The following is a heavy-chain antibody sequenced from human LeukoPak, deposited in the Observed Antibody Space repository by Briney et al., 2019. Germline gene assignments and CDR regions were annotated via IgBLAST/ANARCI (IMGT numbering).Heavy chain of an antibody. CDR2: INQDGSEK. J-gene: IGHJ4*02. Sequence: GGSLRLSCAAFGFTFSNYWMSWVRHTPGKGLEWVANINQDGSEKYSVDSVKGRFTISRDNAKNSLFLQMNSLRAEDTAVYYCARGRGFPIHFDYWGQGTVVTVSS. V-gene: IGHV3-7*01. D-gene: IGHD5-12*01. CDR3: ARGRGFPIHFDY. CDR1: GFTFSNYW.